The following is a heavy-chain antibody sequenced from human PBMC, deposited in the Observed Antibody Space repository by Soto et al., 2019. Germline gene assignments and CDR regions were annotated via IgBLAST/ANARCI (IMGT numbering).Heavy chain of an antibody. V-gene: IGHV4-31*03. CDR1: GGSITSGGYY. CDR3: ARGLAYCGGDCYSTDGMDV. CDR2: TYYSGST. D-gene: IGHD2-21*02. J-gene: IGHJ6*02. Sequence: QVQLQESGPGLVKPSQTLSLTCTVSGGSITSGGYYWSWIRQHTGKGLEWIGYTYYSGSTYYNPSLKSRGTISIDTSKNQFSLILSSVTPADTAVYYCARGLAYCGGDCYSTDGMDVWGRGTTVTVSS.